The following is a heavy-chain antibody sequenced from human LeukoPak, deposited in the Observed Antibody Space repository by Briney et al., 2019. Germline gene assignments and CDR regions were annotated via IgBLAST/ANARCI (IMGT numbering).Heavy chain of an antibody. CDR1: GGSISSSSYF. J-gene: IGHJ4*02. CDR3: ATFRPADTAMGPY. Sequence: PSETLSLTCTVSGGSISSSSYFWCWIRQPPGKGLEWIGSIYYSGSTYYNPSLMSRVTMSVDTSKNQFSLKLSSVTAADTAVYYCATFRPADTAMGPYWGQGTLVTVSS. D-gene: IGHD5-18*01. CDR2: IYYSGST. V-gene: IGHV4-39*01.